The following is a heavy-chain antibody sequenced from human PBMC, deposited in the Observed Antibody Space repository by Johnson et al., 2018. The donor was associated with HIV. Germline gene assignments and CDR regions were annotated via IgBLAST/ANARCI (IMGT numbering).Heavy chain of an antibody. V-gene: IGHV3-23*04. CDR2: ISGSGGST. D-gene: IGHD2-2*01. CDR3: AREYCSSTSCRDAFDI. J-gene: IGHJ3*02. Sequence: VQLVESGGGLVQPGGSLRLSCAASGFTFSSYAMSWVRQAPGKGLEWVSAISGSGGSTSYADSVKGRFTISRDNSKNTLYLQMNSLRAEDTAVYYCAREYCSSTSCRDAFDIWGQGTMVTVSS. CDR1: GFTFSSYA.